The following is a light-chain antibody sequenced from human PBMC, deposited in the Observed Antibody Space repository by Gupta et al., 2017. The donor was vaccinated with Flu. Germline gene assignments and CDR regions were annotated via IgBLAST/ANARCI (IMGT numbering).Light chain of an antibody. V-gene: IGKV1-5*03. Sequence: DRVTITCRASQSVGSRLTWYQQKPGKAPKLLIYKASSLESGVPSRFSGSGSGTEFTLTISSLQPDDSATYYCQQFDTYWTFGQGTKVEIK. CDR1: QSVGSR. CDR2: KAS. J-gene: IGKJ1*01. CDR3: QQFDTYWT.